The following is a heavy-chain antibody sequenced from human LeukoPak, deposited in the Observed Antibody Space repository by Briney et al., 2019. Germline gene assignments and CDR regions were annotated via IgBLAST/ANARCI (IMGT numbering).Heavy chain of an antibody. CDR1: AGSITSDDSY. CDR3: ARAVVLVANNWFDP. Sequence: SETLSLTCTVSAGSITSDDSYWSWIRQPPGKGLEWIGYIFHSGTTHYNSSLKSRVSMSVDRSKNQFSLTLNSTTVADTAVYYCARAVVLVANNWFDPWGQGTLVTVSS. J-gene: IGHJ5*02. CDR2: IFHSGTT. D-gene: IGHD2-21*01. V-gene: IGHV4-30-2*01.